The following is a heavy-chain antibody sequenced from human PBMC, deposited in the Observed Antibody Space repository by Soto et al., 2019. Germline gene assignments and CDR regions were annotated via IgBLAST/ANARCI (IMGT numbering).Heavy chain of an antibody. CDR2: IQSGGTT. D-gene: IGHD1-26*01. CDR1: GFSVSSKY. Sequence: GVSLRLSCAASGFSVSSKYMSWVRQAPGKGLEWVSLIQSGGTTYYAGSVKGRFTISRDYSENTLFLQMNSLRVEDTAVYFCARGGVGPRLGYWGQGTLVTVSS. V-gene: IGHV3-66*01. J-gene: IGHJ4*02. CDR3: ARGGVGPRLGY.